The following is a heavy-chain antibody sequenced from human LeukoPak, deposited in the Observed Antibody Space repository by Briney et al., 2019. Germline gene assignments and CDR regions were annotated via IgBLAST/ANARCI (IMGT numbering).Heavy chain of an antibody. CDR1: GFTFSSYS. CDR2: FSSSSSYI. J-gene: IGHJ3*02. CDR3: ARDGRFEDIVVAVAATFDI. Sequence: PGGSLRLSCAASGFTFSSYSMNWVRQAPGKGLEWVSSFSSSSSYIYYADSVKGRFTISRDNAKNSLYLQMNSLRAEDTAVYYCARDGRFEDIVVAVAATFDIWGQGTMVTVSS. D-gene: IGHD2-15*01. V-gene: IGHV3-21*01.